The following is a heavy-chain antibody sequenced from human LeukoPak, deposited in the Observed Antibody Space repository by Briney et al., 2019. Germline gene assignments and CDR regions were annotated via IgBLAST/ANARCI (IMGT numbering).Heavy chain of an antibody. CDR1: GGSISSSSYY. CDR3: AREVEAMVTAMFDY. J-gene: IGHJ4*02. D-gene: IGHD5-18*01. Sequence: SETLSLTCTVSGGSISSSSYYWGWIRQPPGKGLEWIGSIYYSGSTYYNPSLKSRVTISVDTSKNQFSLKLSSVTAADTAVYYCAREVEAMVTAMFDYWGQGTLVTVSS. V-gene: IGHV4-39*07. CDR2: IYYSGST.